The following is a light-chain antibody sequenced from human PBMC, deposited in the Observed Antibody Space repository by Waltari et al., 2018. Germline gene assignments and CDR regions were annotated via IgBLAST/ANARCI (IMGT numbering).Light chain of an antibody. Sequence: EIVLTQSPGTLSLSPGETATLSCRASQSVRGTLAWYQQKPGQAPRLLIYGASSRATGIPDRFSGSGSGTDFSLTISRLEPEDFAVYYCQHYVRLLVTFGQGTRVEIK. J-gene: IGKJ1*01. V-gene: IGKV3-20*01. CDR1: QSVRGT. CDR2: GAS. CDR3: QHYVRLLVT.